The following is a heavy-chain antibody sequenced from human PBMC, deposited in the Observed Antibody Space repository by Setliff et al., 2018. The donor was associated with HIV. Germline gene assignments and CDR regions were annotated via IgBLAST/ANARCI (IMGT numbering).Heavy chain of an antibody. D-gene: IGHD2-15*01. CDR2: ISGSGGST. V-gene: IGHV3-23*01. CDR1: GFTFVSYA. Sequence: PGGSLRLSCAASGFTFVSYAMSWVRQAPGKGLEWVSTISGSGGSTYYADSVKGRFTISRDNSKSTLYLQMNGLRVEDTAVYYCAKDGISGGAYPPYYFDYWGHGTLVTVSS. CDR3: AKDGISGGAYPPYYFDY. J-gene: IGHJ4*01.